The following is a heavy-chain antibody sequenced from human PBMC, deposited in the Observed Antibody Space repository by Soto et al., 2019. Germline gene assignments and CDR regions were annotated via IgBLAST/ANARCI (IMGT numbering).Heavy chain of an antibody. J-gene: IGHJ4*02. CDR1: GDIVSSNSAA. Sequence: PSQSLSLTFAISGDIVSSNSAAWNWIRQSPSRGLEWLVRTYYRSKFYNDYALSVKSRITITPDTPKNQFSLQLNSVTPEDTAVYYCARGRTYYDILTGYYFDYWGQGTLVTVSS. CDR2: TYYRSKFYN. V-gene: IGHV6-1*01. CDR3: ARGRTYYDILTGYYFDY. D-gene: IGHD3-9*01.